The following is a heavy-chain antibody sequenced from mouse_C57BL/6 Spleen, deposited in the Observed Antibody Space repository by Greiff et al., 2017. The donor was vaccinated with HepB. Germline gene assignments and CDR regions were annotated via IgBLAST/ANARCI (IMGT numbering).Heavy chain of an antibody. CDR1: GYTFTSYT. V-gene: IGHV1-4*01. CDR3: ARSSPYYAMDY. CDR2: INPSSGYT. Sequence: VKLVESGAELARPGASVKMSCKASGYTFTSYTMHWVKQRPGQGLEWIGYINPSSGYTKYNQKFKDKATLTADKSSSTAYMQLSSLTSEDSAVYYCARSSPYYAMDYWGQGTSVTVSS. J-gene: IGHJ4*01.